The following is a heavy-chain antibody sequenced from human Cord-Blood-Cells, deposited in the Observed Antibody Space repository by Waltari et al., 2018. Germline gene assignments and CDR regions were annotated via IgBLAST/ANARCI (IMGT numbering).Heavy chain of an antibody. CDR2: IYYSWST. D-gene: IGHD2-2*03. V-gene: IGHV4-39*01. CDR3: ARSSTGYCSSTSCYAFDI. J-gene: IGHJ3*02. Sequence: QLQLQESGPGLVKPSETLSLTCTVSGGSISSSSYYWGWIRKPPGKGREWIGSIYYSWSTYYNPSLNSRVTISGEASKNQFSLKLSSVTAADTAVYYCARSSTGYCSSTSCYAFDIWGQGTMVTVSS. CDR1: GGSISSSSYY.